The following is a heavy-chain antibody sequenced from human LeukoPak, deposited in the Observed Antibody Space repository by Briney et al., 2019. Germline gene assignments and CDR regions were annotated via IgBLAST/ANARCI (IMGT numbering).Heavy chain of an antibody. J-gene: IGHJ4*02. V-gene: IGHV1-69*05. D-gene: IGHD4-11*01. CDR1: GGTFSSYA. Sequence: ASVKVSCKASGGTFSSYAISWVRQAPRQGLEWMGGIIPIFGTANYAQKFQGRVTITTDESTSTAYMELSSLRSEDTAVYYCASRLYDSSNYDYFDYWGQGTLVTVSS. CDR3: ASRLYDSSNYDYFDY. CDR2: IIPIFGTA.